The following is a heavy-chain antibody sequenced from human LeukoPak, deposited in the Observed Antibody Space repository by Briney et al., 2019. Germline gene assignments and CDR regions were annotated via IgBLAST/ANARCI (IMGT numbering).Heavy chain of an antibody. J-gene: IGHJ4*02. CDR1: GFTFSSYS. V-gene: IGHV3-21*01. CDR2: ISSSSSYI. CDR3: ARDLKVGATSDY. D-gene: IGHD1-26*01. Sequence: GGSLRLSCAASGFTFSSYSMNWVRQAPGKGLEWVSSISSSSSYIYYADSVKGRFTISRDNAKNSLYLQMNSLRAEDTAVYYCARDLKVGATSDYWGQGTLVTVSS.